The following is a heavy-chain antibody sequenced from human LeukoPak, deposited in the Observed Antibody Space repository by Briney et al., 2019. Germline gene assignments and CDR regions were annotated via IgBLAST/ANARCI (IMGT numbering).Heavy chain of an antibody. J-gene: IGHJ4*02. D-gene: IGHD2-2*01. CDR1: GYTFTAYY. V-gene: IGHV1-2*02. CDR3: ARVGANRYCSSTTCYEDY. Sequence: ASVKVSCKASGYTFTAYYMHWVRQAPGQGLEWMGWINPNSGVTDYAQKFQGRVTMTRDTSISTAYMELSSLESDDTAVYYCARVGANRYCSSTTCYEDYWGQGTLVSVSS. CDR2: INPNSGVT.